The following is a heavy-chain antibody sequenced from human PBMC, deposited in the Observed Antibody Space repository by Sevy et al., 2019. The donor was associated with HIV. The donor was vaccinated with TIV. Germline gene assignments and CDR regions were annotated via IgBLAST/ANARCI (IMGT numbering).Heavy chain of an antibody. CDR2: ISFDGSNK. J-gene: IGHJ3*02. V-gene: IGHV3-30-3*01. CDR3: ARGGWDIVVVPATFDI. CDR1: GFTFIGYT. Sequence: GGSLRLSCAASGFTFIGYTLHWVRQAPGKGLEWVAVISFDGSNKYYVDSVKGRFTISRDNSKNTLYLQMNSLRPEDTAVYYCARGGWDIVVVPATFDIWGQGTMVTVSS. D-gene: IGHD2-2*01.